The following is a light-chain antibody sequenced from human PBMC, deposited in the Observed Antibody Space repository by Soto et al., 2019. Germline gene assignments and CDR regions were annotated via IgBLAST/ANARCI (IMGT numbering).Light chain of an antibody. CDR3: QQYNTFPIT. CDR2: KAS. J-gene: IGKJ5*01. CDR1: QSFNTW. Sequence: DIQMTQSPSTLSASVGDRVTITCRASQSFNTWLAWYQQKPGKAPKLLISKASSLESGVPSRFSGSRSATEFTLTISSMQPDDFATYYCQQYNTFPITFGQGTRLEIK. V-gene: IGKV1-5*03.